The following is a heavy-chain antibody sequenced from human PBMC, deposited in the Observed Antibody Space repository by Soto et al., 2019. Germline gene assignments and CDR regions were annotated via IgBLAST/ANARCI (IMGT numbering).Heavy chain of an antibody. Sequence: EVQLLESGGGLVQPGGSLRLSCAASGFTFSNYAMSWVRQTPGKGLEWVSAITGSGDDTFHADSVKGRFTISRDNSKKTRYLQRHPRGAEDTAMYDCSKGSSSSRPYSFDSWGQGTLVTVSS. CDR1: GFTFSNYA. V-gene: IGHV3-23*01. CDR2: ITGSGDDT. CDR3: SKGSSSSRPYSFDS. D-gene: IGHD2-2*01. J-gene: IGHJ4*02.